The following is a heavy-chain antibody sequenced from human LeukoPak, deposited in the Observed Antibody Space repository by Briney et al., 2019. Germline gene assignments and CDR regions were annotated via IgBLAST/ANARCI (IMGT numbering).Heavy chain of an antibody. Sequence: SVKVSCKASGGTFSSYAISWVRQAPGQGLEWMGRIIPILGIANYAQKFQGRVTITADKSTSTAYVELSSLRSEDTAVYYCAARSSDFDYWGQGTLVTVSS. CDR1: GGTFSSYA. J-gene: IGHJ4*02. D-gene: IGHD6-6*01. CDR3: AARSSDFDY. V-gene: IGHV1-69*04. CDR2: IIPILGIA.